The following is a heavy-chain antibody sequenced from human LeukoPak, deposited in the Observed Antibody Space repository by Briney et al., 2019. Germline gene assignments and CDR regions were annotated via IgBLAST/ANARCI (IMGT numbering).Heavy chain of an antibody. Sequence: SETLSLTCAVYGGSFSGYYWSWIRQPPGKGLEWIGEINHSGSTNYNPSLKSRVTISVDTSKNQFSLKLSSVTAADTAVYYCARNQNNFDYWGQGTLVTVSS. V-gene: IGHV4-34*01. CDR1: GGSFSGYY. CDR2: INHSGST. J-gene: IGHJ4*02. CDR3: ARNQNNFDY.